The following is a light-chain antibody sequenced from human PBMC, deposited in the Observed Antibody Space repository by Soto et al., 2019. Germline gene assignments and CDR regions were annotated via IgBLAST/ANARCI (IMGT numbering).Light chain of an antibody. V-gene: IGLV3-21*04. CDR3: QVWDSSSAHYV. J-gene: IGLJ1*01. CDR2: YDS. CDR1: NIGSKS. Sequence: SYELTQPPSVSVAPGKTARITCGGNNIGSKSVHWYQQKPGQAPVLVIYYDSDRPSGIPERFSGSNSGNTATLTISRVEAGDAADDYCQVWDSSSAHYVFGTGTKLTVL.